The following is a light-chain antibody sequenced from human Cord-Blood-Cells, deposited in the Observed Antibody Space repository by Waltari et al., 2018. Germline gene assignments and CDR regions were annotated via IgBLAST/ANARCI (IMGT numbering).Light chain of an antibody. Sequence: DIQMTQATSSLSAYVGDSVNITCRASQSISSYLNWYQQKPGKAPKLLIYAASSLQSEVPSRFSGSGSGTDFTLTINSLQPEDFATYYCQQSYSTPRTFGQGTKVEIK. J-gene: IGKJ1*01. V-gene: IGKV1-39*01. CDR3: QQSYSTPRT. CDR1: QSISSY. CDR2: AAS.